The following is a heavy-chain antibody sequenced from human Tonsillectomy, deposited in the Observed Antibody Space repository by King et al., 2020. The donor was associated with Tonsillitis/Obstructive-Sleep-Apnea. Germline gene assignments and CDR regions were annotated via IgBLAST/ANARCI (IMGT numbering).Heavy chain of an antibody. CDR3: GRVRCTSSSCYVVYGMDI. CDR1: GYTFINYG. J-gene: IGHJ6*02. CDR2: ITTYRANT. V-gene: IGHV1-18*04. D-gene: IGHD2-2*01. Sequence: VQLVESGAEVRKPGASVKVSCTASGYTFINYGISWVRQAPGQGLEWMGWITTYRANTKYAQKLQGRVTLTADTSTSTAYMELRSLTSDDTAVYYCGRVRCTSSSCYVVYGMDIWGQGTTVTVSS.